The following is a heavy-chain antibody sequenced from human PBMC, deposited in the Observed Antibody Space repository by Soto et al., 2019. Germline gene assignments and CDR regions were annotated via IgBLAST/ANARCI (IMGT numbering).Heavy chain of an antibody. D-gene: IGHD1-1*01. J-gene: IGHJ6*02. CDR1: GGTFSSYA. CDR3: ARGRNWKGQRDYYYYGMDV. V-gene: IGHV1-69*13. Sequence: SVKVSCKASGGTFSSYAISWVRQAPGQGLEWMGGIIPIFGTANYAQKFQGRVAITADESTSTAYMELSSLRSEDTAVYYCARGRNWKGQRDYYYYGMDVWGQGTTVTAP. CDR2: IIPIFGTA.